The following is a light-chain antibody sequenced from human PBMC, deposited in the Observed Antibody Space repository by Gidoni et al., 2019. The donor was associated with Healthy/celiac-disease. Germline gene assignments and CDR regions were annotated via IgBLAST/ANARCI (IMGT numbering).Light chain of an antibody. CDR1: QSISSY. CDR2: AAS. Sequence: DIQMTQSPSSLSASVGDRVTITCRASQSISSYLNWYQQKPGKAPKLLIYAASSLQSGVPSRFSGSGSGTDFTLTNSSLQPEDFATYYCQQSYSTPPEYTFGQGTKLEIK. J-gene: IGKJ2*01. CDR3: QQSYSTPPEYT. V-gene: IGKV1-39*01.